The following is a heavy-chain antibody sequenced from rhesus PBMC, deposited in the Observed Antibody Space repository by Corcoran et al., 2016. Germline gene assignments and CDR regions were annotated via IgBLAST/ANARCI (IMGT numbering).Heavy chain of an antibody. CDR1: GFTFSSYG. J-gene: IGHJ4*01. Sequence: EVQLVETGGGLVQPGGSLKLSCAASGFTFSSYGMSWVRQAPGKGLEGVSSNNRGGGSTCHADTVKGRFTISRDNSKNTLSLQMNSLRAEDTAVYYCAKLKDTGYWGQGVLVTVSS. CDR3: AKLKDTGY. CDR2: NNRGGGST. V-gene: IGHV3S5*01. D-gene: IGHD2-33*01.